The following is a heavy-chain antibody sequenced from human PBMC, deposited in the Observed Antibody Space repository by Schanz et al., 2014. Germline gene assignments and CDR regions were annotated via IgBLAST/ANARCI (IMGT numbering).Heavy chain of an antibody. V-gene: IGHV3-23*04. D-gene: IGHD2-15*01. CDR2: ISHSGGSK. CDR3: AKGMGYCSGGTCYGYYYYGLDV. Sequence: VQMVESGGGVVQPGRSLRLSCAASGFTFNSYAMTWVRQAPGKGLEWVSSISHSGGSKYYAASVKGRFTISRDNSENTLYLQMNSLSADDTAVFYCAKGMGYCSGGTCYGYYYYGLDVWGQGTTVTVSS. CDR1: GFTFNSYA. J-gene: IGHJ6*02.